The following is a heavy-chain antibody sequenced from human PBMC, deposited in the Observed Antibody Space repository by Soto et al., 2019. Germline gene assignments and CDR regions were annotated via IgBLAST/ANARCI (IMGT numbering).Heavy chain of an antibody. J-gene: IGHJ6*02. CDR1: EYAXKGNY. Sequence: SXKNYCKAAEYAXKGNYRHWVRQAPRQGLEWMGWINPNSGGTNYAQKFQGRVTMTRHTSISTPYMELSRLRRDDTAVYYCAREGPITISGYYYGMDVWGQGTTVPVS. CDR3: AREGPITISGYYYGMDV. D-gene: IGHD3-3*01. V-gene: IGHV1-2*02. CDR2: INPNSGGT.